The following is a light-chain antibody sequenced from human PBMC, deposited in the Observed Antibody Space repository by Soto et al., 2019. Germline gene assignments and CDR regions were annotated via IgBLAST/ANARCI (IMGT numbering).Light chain of an antibody. V-gene: IGKV3-20*01. Sequence: EIVLTQSPGNRSLSAGERATLSCRASQSVSNNYLAWYQQKPGQAPRLLIYGASNRATGIPDRFSGNGSGTDFTLTISRMQPEDFAVYYCQPYGSSGTFGQGTKVDIK. J-gene: IGKJ1*01. CDR2: GAS. CDR1: QSVSNNY. CDR3: QPYGSSGT.